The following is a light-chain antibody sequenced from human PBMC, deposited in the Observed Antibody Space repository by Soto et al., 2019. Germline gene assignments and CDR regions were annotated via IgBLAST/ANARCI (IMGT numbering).Light chain of an antibody. CDR2: DAS. V-gene: IGKV3-11*01. CDR1: KSVSSY. J-gene: IGKJ3*01. Sequence: EIVLTQSPATLSLSPGERATLSCRASKSVSSYLAWYQQKPGQAPRLLIYDASNRATGIPARFSGSGSGTDFTLTISSLEPEDFAVYYCQQRNNWPPLVTFGPGTKVDIK. CDR3: QQRNNWPPLVT.